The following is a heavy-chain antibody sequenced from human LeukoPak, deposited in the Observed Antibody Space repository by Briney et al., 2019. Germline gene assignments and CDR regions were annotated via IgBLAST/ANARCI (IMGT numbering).Heavy chain of an antibody. D-gene: IGHD1-7*01. V-gene: IGHV3-7*01. Sequence: PGGSLRLSCAASGFTFSSYWMNWARQAPGKGLEWVASINHNGNVNYYVDSVKGRFTISRDNAKNSLYLQMNSLRAEDTAVYYCARAATGTYNFDYWGQGTLVTVSS. CDR3: ARAATGTYNFDY. J-gene: IGHJ4*02. CDR2: INHNGNVN. CDR1: GFTFSSYW.